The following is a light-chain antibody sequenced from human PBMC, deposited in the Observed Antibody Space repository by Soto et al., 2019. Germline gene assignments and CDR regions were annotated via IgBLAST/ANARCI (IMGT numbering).Light chain of an antibody. J-gene: IGLJ2*01. Sequence: QSALTQPPSASGSPGQSVTISCTGTSSDVGDYNYVSWYQQHPGKAPKLMIYEVSKRPSGVPDRFSGSKSGNTASLTVSGLQAEDEADYYCRSDAGSNNLVFGGGTKLTVL. CDR3: RSDAGSNNLV. V-gene: IGLV2-8*01. CDR2: EVS. CDR1: SSDVGDYNY.